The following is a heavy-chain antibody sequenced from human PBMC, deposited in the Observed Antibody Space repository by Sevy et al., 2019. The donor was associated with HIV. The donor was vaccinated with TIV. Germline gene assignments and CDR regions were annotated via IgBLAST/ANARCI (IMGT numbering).Heavy chain of an antibody. CDR2: IYYSGST. V-gene: IGHV4-59*01. D-gene: IGHD3-22*01. CDR3: AREYYDNRPRGFDP. CDR1: GDSISNYF. Sequence: SETLSLTCTVSGDSISNYFWSWIRQPPGKELEWIGYIYYSGSTNYNPSLQSRVTISLDTSKNQFSLRLNSMTAADTAVDYCAREYYDNRPRGFDPWGQGTLVTVSS. J-gene: IGHJ5*02.